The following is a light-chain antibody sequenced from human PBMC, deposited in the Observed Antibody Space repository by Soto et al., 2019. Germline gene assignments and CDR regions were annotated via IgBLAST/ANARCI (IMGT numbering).Light chain of an antibody. Sequence: QSALTRPASVSGSPGQSITISCTGTSSDVGAYNYVSWYQQHPGKAPKLMIYEVNNRPSGVSNRFSGSKSGNTASLTISGLQAEDDADYHCTSYTSSSTWVFGGGTKLTVL. J-gene: IGLJ3*02. CDR2: EVN. CDR3: TSYTSSSTWV. V-gene: IGLV2-14*01. CDR1: SSDVGAYNY.